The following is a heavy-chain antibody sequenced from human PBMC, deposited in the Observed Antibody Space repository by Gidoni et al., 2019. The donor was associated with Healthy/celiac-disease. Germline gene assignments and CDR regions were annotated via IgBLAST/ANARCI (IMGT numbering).Heavy chain of an antibody. V-gene: IGHV1-18*01. J-gene: IGHJ5*02. D-gene: IGHD6-13*01. CDR1: GYTFTSYG. CDR3: ARGGSSWYEGWFDP. CDR2: ISADNGNT. Sequence: QVQLVPSGAEVKKPGASLQVSFKASGYTFTSYGISWVRQAPGQGLEWMGWISADNGNTNYAQKSQGRVTMTTDTATSTAYMELRSLRADDTAVYYCARGGSSWYEGWFDPWGQGTLVTVSS.